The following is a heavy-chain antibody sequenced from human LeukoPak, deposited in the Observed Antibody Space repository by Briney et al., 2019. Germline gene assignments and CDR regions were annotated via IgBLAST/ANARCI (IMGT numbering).Heavy chain of an antibody. CDR1: GGSIGNYH. J-gene: IGHJ4*02. V-gene: IGHV4-4*07. CDR2: IHTSGST. CDR3: ARRDISSGRSFNY. D-gene: IGHD6-19*01. Sequence: KPSETLSLTCTVSGGSIGNYHWSWIRQPAGKGLEWIGQIHTSGSTNYNPPLKSRVTMSLDTPENQLSLTIRSVTAADTAVYYCARRDISSGRSFNYWGRGTLVTVSS.